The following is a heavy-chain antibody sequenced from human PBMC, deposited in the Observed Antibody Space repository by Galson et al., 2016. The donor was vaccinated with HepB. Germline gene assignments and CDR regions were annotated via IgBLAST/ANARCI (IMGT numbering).Heavy chain of an antibody. Sequence: SVKVSCKASGFTFTAYGISWVRQAPEQGLEWMGWINAYNGNTNYAQSFQGRVTMTTDTSTGTAYMELWNLRSDDTALYYCARVLGGYDFYPWGQGTLGTVSS. J-gene: IGHJ5*02. D-gene: IGHD5-12*01. CDR1: GFTFTAYG. CDR3: ARVLGGYDFYP. CDR2: INAYNGNT. V-gene: IGHV1-18*01.